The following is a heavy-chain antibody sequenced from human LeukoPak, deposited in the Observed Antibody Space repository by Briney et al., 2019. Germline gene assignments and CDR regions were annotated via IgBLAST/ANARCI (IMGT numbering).Heavy chain of an antibody. J-gene: IGHJ4*02. V-gene: IGHV1-2*02. CDR2: SNPNSGAT. Sequence: ASVKVSCKASGYIFTGYYIHWVRQAPGRGLEWMGWSNPNSGATNYAQKFQGRVTMTTDTSISAAYMDLSRLRFDDTALYYCAKGTRRIWSDFDYWGQGTLVTVSS. D-gene: IGHD2-15*01. CDR3: AKGTRRIWSDFDY. CDR1: GYIFTGYY.